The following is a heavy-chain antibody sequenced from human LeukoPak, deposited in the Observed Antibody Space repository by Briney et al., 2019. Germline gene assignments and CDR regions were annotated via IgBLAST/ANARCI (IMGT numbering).Heavy chain of an antibody. V-gene: IGHV3-7*01. CDR2: IMEDGSEK. CDR3: ARARYSDF. Sequence: GGSLRLSCVASGFTFSNYWMTWVRQAPGKGLEWVANIMEDGSEKNYADSVKGRFTISRDNAKNSLYLQMNSLRGADTAVYYCARARYSDFWGQGTLVTVSS. J-gene: IGHJ4*02. CDR1: GFTFSNYW.